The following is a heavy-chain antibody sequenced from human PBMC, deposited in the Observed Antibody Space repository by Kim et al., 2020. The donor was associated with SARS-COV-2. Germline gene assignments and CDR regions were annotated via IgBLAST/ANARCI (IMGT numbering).Heavy chain of an antibody. Sequence: GGSLRLSCAASDFTFSDSAMHWVRQASGKGLEWVCRIRSKSNSYATAYAASVKGRFTISRDDSKNTAYLQMNSLKTEDTSVYYCTHVPGTTSSLWDAFD. CDR1: DFTFSDSA. CDR3: THVPGTTSSLWDAFD. J-gene: IGHJ3*02. CDR2: IRSKSNSYAT. V-gene: IGHV3-73*01. D-gene: IGHD1-7*01.